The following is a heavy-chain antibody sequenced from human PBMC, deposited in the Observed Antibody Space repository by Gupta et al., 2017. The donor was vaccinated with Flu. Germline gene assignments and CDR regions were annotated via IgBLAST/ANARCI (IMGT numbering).Heavy chain of an antibody. CDR2: IKSKSEGETI. D-gene: IGHD2-2*01. V-gene: IGHV3-15*01. CDR3: TTPRYCTSTSCGSIDY. J-gene: IGHJ4*02. Sequence: TWVRQAPGKGLEWVGRIKSKSEGETIDYAAPVKGRFTISKDASMGTLYLRMDSLKTEDTAVYYCTTPRYCTSTSCGSIDYWGQGTLVTVSS.